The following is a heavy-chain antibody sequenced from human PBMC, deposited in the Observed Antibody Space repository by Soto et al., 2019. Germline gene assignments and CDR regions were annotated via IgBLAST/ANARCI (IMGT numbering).Heavy chain of an antibody. Sequence: EVQLVESGGGLVKPGGSLRLSCAASGFTFSNAWMSWVRQAPGKGLEWVGRIKSKTDGGTTDYAAPVKGRFTISRDDSKNTLYLQMNRLKTEDTAVYYCITVISFTIFGVVDWGQGTLVTVSS. D-gene: IGHD3-3*01. CDR2: IKSKTDGGTT. CDR1: GFTFSNAW. V-gene: IGHV3-15*01. CDR3: ITVISFTIFGVVD. J-gene: IGHJ4*02.